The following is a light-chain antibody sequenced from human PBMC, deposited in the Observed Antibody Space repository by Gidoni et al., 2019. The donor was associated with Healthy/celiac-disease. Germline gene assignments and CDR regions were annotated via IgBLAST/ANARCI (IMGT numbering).Light chain of an antibody. J-gene: IGKJ2*01. Sequence: EIVMTQSPATLSVSPGERATLSCRASQSVSSNLAWYQQKPGQAPRLLIYGASTRATGIPARFSGSGSGTEFTLTISSLQSEDFAVYYCQQYNNWPYTFGQGCQAGDQT. CDR3: QQYNNWPYT. V-gene: IGKV3-15*01. CDR1: QSVSSN. CDR2: GAS.